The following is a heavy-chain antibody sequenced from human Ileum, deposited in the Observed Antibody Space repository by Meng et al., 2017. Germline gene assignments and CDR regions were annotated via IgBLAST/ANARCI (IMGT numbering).Heavy chain of an antibody. CDR1: GFTFSSYE. CDR3: ARNKGSGSSDEESGFDY. J-gene: IGHJ4*02. Sequence: GGSLRLSCAASGFTFSSYEMNWVRQAPGKGLEWVSYISTSGTTIDYADSVKGRFTISRDNAQHSLFLQMNSLRTEDTAVYFCARNKGSGSSDEESGFDYWGQGTLVTVSS. CDR2: ISTSGTTI. V-gene: IGHV3-48*03. D-gene: IGHD6-19*01.